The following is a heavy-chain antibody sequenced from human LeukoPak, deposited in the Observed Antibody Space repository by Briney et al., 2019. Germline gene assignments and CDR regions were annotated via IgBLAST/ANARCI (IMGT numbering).Heavy chain of an antibody. D-gene: IGHD3-22*01. CDR2: INSDGSST. Sequence: GSLRLSCAASGFTFSSYWMHWVRQAPGKGLVWVSRINSDGSSTSYADSVEGRFTISRDNAKNTLYLQMNSLRAEDTAVYYCVKLTWGYYDSSGYSETDYWGQGTLVTVSS. J-gene: IGHJ4*02. CDR1: GFTFSSYW. V-gene: IGHV3-74*01. CDR3: VKLTWGYYDSSGYSETDY.